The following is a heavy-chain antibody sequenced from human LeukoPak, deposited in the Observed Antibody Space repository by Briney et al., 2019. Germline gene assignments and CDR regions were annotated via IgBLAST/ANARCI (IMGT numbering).Heavy chain of an antibody. V-gene: IGHV4-61*02. D-gene: IGHD4-17*01. J-gene: IGHJ3*01. Sequence: PSQTLSLTCTVSGCSINSGTYYWSWIRQCAGKVLEWIGRIYSSGSTNYNPSLKSRVTMSVDTSKNQFSLKLSSVTAAGAAVYCCARGVTTYWAFDVWGQGTMVTVSS. CDR1: GCSINSGTYY. CDR2: IYSSGST. CDR3: ARGVTTYWAFDV.